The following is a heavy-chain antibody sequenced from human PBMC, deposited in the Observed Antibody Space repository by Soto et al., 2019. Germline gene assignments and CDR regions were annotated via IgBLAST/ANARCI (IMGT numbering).Heavy chain of an antibody. J-gene: IGHJ5*02. CDR2: IISIFGTA. Sequence: SVKVSCKASGGTFSSYAISWVRQAPGQGLEWMGGIISIFGTANYAQKFQGRVTITADESTSTAYMELSSLRSEDTAVYYCARASLPNIAVAGTGFDPWGQGTLVTVSS. D-gene: IGHD6-19*01. CDR1: GGTFSSYA. V-gene: IGHV1-69*13. CDR3: ARASLPNIAVAGTGFDP.